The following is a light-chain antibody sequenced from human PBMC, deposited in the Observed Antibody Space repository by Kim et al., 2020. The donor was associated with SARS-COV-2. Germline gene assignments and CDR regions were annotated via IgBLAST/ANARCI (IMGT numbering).Light chain of an antibody. V-gene: IGKV3-11*01. J-gene: IGKJ4*01. CDR2: DIS. CDR1: QSVSRY. CDR3: QQRDNWPPGAT. Sequence: PGERATLSCRASQSVSRYLAWYQQKPGQAPRLLIYDISNRATGIPARFSGRGSGTDFTLTISSLEPEDFAVYYCQQRDNWPPGATFGGGTKVDIK.